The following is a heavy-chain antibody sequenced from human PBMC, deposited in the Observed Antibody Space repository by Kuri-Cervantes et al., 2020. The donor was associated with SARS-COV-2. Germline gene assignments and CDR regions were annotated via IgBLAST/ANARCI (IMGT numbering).Heavy chain of an antibody. J-gene: IGHJ3*02. Sequence: KVSCKGSGYTFTNYWVGWVRQMHGKGLEWMGIIYPGNSDTRYSPSFQGQVTISADKSISTAYLQWSSLKASDTAMYYCARLSGVVVVPAAIRPSPIDAFDIWGQGTMVTVSS. CDR2: IYPGNSDT. V-gene: IGHV5-51*01. D-gene: IGHD2-2*02. CDR3: ARLSGVVVVPAAIRPSPIDAFDI. CDR1: GYTFTNYW.